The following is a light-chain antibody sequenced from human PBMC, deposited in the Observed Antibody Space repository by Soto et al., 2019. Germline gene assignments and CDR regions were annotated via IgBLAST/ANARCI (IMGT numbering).Light chain of an antibody. Sequence: ESVLTQSPGTLSLSPGERATLACRASQSVSSTSLAWYQQKPDQAPRLLIYGTSSRATGIPDRFTGIGSGTDFTLTISRLEPEDLAVYYCQQYGSSPPYTVGPGTKLEI. V-gene: IGKV3-20*01. CDR3: QQYGSSPPYT. CDR2: GTS. CDR1: QSVSSTS. J-gene: IGKJ2*01.